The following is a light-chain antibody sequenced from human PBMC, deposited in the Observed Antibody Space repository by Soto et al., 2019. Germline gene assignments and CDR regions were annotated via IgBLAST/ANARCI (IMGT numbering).Light chain of an antibody. Sequence: AIQMTQSPSSLSASVGDRVTITCRASQGIGNDLGWYQQKPGKAPKLLIYAASSLQSGVPPRFSGSGSGTDFTLTISSLQPEDFATYYCLQHYNYPRTFGQGTKVEIK. V-gene: IGKV1-6*01. CDR3: LQHYNYPRT. J-gene: IGKJ1*01. CDR1: QGIGND. CDR2: AAS.